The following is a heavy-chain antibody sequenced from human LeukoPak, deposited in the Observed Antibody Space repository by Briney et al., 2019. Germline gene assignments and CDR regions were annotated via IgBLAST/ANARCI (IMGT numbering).Heavy chain of an antibody. CDR2: INHSGST. CDR3: ARGLTGTTSSSTYFDY. J-gene: IGHJ4*02. D-gene: IGHD1-20*01. CDR1: GGSFSGYY. V-gene: IGHV4-34*01. Sequence: SETLSLTCAVYGGSFSGYYWSWIRQPPGKGLEWIGEINHSGSTNYNPSLKSRVTISVDTSKNQFSLKLSSVTTADTAVYYCARGLTGTTSSSTYFDYWGQGTLVTVSS.